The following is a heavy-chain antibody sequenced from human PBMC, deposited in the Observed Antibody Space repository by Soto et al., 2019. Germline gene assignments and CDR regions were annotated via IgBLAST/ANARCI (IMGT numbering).Heavy chain of an antibody. J-gene: IGHJ4*02. D-gene: IGHD6-13*01. CDR1: GFTFNKYA. Sequence: EVQLLESGGGLVQPGGSLRLSCAASGFTFNKYAMSWVRQAPGKGLEWVSAISGSGDSTYYADSVKGRFTISRDNSKSTLYLQVNSLRAEDTAVYYCAKEDAVPSGMAGWVVRIHDHCGQGTLVTVSS. V-gene: IGHV3-23*01. CDR3: AKEDAVPSGMAGWVVRIHDH. CDR2: ISGSGDST.